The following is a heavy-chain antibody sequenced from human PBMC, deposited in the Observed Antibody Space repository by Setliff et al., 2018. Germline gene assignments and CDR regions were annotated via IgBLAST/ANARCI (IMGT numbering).Heavy chain of an antibody. V-gene: IGHV3-7*03. Sequence: GESLRLSCAASGFTFNQYWMTWVRQAPGKGLEWVANIDPDGIGKYYIDSVRGRFTISRDNAKNTLFLHMNDLRAEDTAMFFCARGRVGSTTAFDYWGQGTLVTVSS. CDR2: IDPDGIGK. D-gene: IGHD1-26*01. CDR1: GFTFNQYW. J-gene: IGHJ4*02. CDR3: ARGRVGSTTAFDY.